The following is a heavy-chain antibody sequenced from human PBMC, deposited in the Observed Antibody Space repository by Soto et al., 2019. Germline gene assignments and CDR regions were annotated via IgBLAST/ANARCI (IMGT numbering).Heavy chain of an antibody. CDR3: ARDPKVAYYYGSGSYTYFDY. V-gene: IGHV1-18*01. Sequence: ASVKVSCKASGYTFTSYGISWVRQAPGQGLEWMGWISAYNGNTNYAQKLQGRVTMTTDTSTSTAYMERRSLRSDDTAVYYCARDPKVAYYYGSGSYTYFDYWGQGTLVTVSS. D-gene: IGHD3-10*01. J-gene: IGHJ4*02. CDR2: ISAYNGNT. CDR1: GYTFTSYG.